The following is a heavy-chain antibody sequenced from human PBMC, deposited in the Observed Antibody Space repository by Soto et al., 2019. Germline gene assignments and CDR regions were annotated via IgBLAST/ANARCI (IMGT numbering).Heavy chain of an antibody. J-gene: IGHJ5*01. CDR1: RGAFGDYW. D-gene: IGHD2-21*01. CDR2: INRDANDI. CDR3: ARDIPLNWFDS. Sequence: EVQLVESGGGLVQPGGSLRLSCEASRGAFGDYWMHWVRQATGKGLVWVSRINRDANDIIYADSVKGRFTASRDNAKNMVFLQMNSLRFEDTAVYYCARDIPLNWFDSWGQGTLVTVSS. V-gene: IGHV3-74*01.